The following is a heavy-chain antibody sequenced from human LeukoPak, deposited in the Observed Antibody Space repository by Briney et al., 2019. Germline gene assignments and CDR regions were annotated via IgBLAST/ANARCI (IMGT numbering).Heavy chain of an antibody. Sequence: GGSLRLSCAASRFTFSNYSMSWVRQAPGKGLEWVANIKQDGSEKYYVDSVKGRFTISRDNAKNSLYLQMNSLRAGDTAVYYCARAVYYYDSSGYRYYFDYWGQGTLVTVSS. CDR2: IKQDGSEK. J-gene: IGHJ4*02. V-gene: IGHV3-7*01. CDR3: ARAVYYYDSSGYRYYFDY. D-gene: IGHD3-22*01. CDR1: RFTFSNYS.